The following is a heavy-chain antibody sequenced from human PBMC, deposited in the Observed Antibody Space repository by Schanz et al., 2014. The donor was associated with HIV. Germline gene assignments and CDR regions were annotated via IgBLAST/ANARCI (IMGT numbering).Heavy chain of an antibody. CDR1: GGTFSIYA. CDR3: ARDSPVAAGTLDY. D-gene: IGHD6-13*01. V-gene: IGHV1-69*01. Sequence: QVQLVQSGAEVKKPGSSVKVSCKASGGTFSIYAISWVRQAPGQGLEWMGGLIPLFGTSNYAQKFQGRATITADESTSTAYMELSSLRSEDTAVYYCARDSPVAAGTLDYWGQGTLVTVSS. CDR2: LIPLFGTS. J-gene: IGHJ4*02.